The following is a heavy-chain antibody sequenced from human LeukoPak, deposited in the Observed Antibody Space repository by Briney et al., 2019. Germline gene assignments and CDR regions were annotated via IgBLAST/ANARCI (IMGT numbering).Heavy chain of an antibody. CDR1: GFTFSSYG. J-gene: IGHJ4*02. D-gene: IGHD3-10*01. CDR2: IRYDGSNK. Sequence: GGSLRLSCAASGFTFSSYGMHWVRQAPGKGLEWVAFIRYDGSNKYYADSVKGRFTISRDNSKNTLYLQMNSLRAEDTAVHYCAKDRITFRGSFDYWGQGTLVTVSS. CDR3: AKDRITFRGSFDY. V-gene: IGHV3-30*02.